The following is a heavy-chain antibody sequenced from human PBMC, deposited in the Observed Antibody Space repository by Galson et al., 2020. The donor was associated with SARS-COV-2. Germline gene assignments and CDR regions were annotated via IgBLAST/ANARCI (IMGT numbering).Heavy chain of an antibody. CDR3: AKDPGYSHGTYFDY. V-gene: IGHV3-23*01. CDR2: ISKSGDGT. Sequence: GGSLRLSCAASGFTFSSYGMSWVRQAPGKGLEWVSSISKSGDGTFYADSVMGRFTISRDNAKNTLSLQGNNLRAEDTAVYYCAKDPGYSHGTYFDYWGQGTLVTVSS. CDR1: GFTFSSYG. J-gene: IGHJ4*02. D-gene: IGHD5-18*01.